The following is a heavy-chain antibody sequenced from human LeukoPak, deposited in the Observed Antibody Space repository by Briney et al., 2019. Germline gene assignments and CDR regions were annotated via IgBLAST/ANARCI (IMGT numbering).Heavy chain of an antibody. CDR1: GGSINNYY. J-gene: IGHJ3*02. Sequence: SETLSLTCTVSGGSINNYYWSWIRQPPGKGLEWIGYIHYTGSTNYNASLKSRVTISVDTSKNQFTLRLTSVTAADTAIYYCARGLLGATRAFDMWGQGTMVIVSS. CDR3: ARGLLGATRAFDM. CDR2: IHYTGST. D-gene: IGHD1-26*01. V-gene: IGHV4-59*01.